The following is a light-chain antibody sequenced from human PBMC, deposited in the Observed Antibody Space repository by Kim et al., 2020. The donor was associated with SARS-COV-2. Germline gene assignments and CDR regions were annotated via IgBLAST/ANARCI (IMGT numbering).Light chain of an antibody. V-gene: IGLV6-57*03. CDR1: SGSIASNY. J-gene: IGLJ3*02. Sequence: NFMLTQPHSVSESPGKTVTISCTRSSGSIASNYVQWYQQRPGSAPTTVIYEDNQRPSGVPDRFSGSIDSCSNSASLTISGLKTEDEADYYCQSYDSSNQVFGGGTQLTVL. CDR3: QSYDSSNQV. CDR2: EDN.